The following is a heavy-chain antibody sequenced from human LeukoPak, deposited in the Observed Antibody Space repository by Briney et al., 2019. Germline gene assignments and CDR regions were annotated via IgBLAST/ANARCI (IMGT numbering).Heavy chain of an antibody. Sequence: PGGSLRLSCAASGLTFDDYAMPWVRQAPGKGLEWVSSVSWNSGSLGYADSVKGRFTISRDNAKNSLYLQMNSLSTEDTALYYCAKDLSSGPPYSMDVWGQGTTVTVSS. J-gene: IGHJ6*02. CDR1: GLTFDDYA. V-gene: IGHV3-9*01. D-gene: IGHD3-22*01. CDR2: VSWNSGSL. CDR3: AKDLSSGPPYSMDV.